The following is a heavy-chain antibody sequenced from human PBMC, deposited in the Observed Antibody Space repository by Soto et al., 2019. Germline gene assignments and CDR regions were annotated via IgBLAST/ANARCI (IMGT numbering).Heavy chain of an antibody. CDR3: ARDFLTRISWVRTTAQYSNYGMEV. J-gene: IGHJ6*02. CDR2: VSPYNGGT. D-gene: IGHD3-9*01. CDR1: GFSFITSA. V-gene: IGHV1-18*01. Sequence: ASVKVSCKASGFSFITSAVSWVRQAPGQGLEWIGRVSPYNGGTNYAQKFQGRVTITTDTSTNTAYMDLRSLKSDDTAVYFCARDFLTRISWVRTTAQYSNYGMEVWGQGTTVTVSS.